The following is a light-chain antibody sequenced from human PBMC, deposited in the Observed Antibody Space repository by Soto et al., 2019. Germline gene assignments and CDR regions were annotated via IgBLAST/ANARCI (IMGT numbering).Light chain of an antibody. J-gene: IGLJ1*01. CDR3: SSYTISTLYV. CDR1: SSDVGGYNY. V-gene: IGLV2-14*01. CDR2: EVS. Sequence: QSVLTQPASVSGSPGQLITISCTGTSSDVGGYNYVSWYQQHPGKAPKLMIYEVSNRPSGVSNRFSGSKSGNTASLTISGLQAEDEADYYSSSYTISTLYVLGTRTNVT.